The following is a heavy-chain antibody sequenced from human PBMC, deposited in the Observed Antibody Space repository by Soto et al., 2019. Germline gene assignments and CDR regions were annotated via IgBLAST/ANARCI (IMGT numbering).Heavy chain of an antibody. CDR3: ARGAPYCSGGSCYNYFDY. V-gene: IGHV4-39*07. Sequence: VAGEYSRYRKYHWGWKSKPPGKGLEWIGSIYYSGNTYYNPSLKSRVTISLETSKSQISLRLTSVTAADTAVYYCARGAPYCSGGSCYNYFDYWGQGTLVTVSS. D-gene: IGHD2-15*01. J-gene: IGHJ4*02. CDR1: GEYSRYRKYH. CDR2: IYYSGNT.